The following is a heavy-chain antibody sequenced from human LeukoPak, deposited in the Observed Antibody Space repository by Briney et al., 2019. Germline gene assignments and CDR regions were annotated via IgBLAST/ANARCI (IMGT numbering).Heavy chain of an antibody. J-gene: IGHJ4*02. V-gene: IGHV3-7*01. CDR2: MKPDGSEK. Sequence: GGSLRLSCAASGFTFSTYSMNWVRQAPGKGLEWVANMKPDGSEKYYVDSVKGRFTISRDNAKNSLYLQMNSLRVEDTAVYYCLAGGGYWGQGTPVTVPS. CDR1: GFTFSTYS. D-gene: IGHD3-10*01. CDR3: LAGGGY.